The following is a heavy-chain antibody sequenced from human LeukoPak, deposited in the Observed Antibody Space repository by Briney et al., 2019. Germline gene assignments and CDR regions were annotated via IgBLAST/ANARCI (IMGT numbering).Heavy chain of an antibody. Sequence: SETLSLTCAVYGGSFTDYYWTWIRQPPGKGLEWIGEINHGGYTNYSPTLKSRVTLSVDTSKNQFSLKLSSVTAADTAVYFCARDMLVGGLGAFDIWGQGTIVTVSS. CDR3: ARDMLVGGLGAFDI. D-gene: IGHD3-16*01. CDR1: GGSFTDYY. J-gene: IGHJ3*02. CDR2: INHGGYT. V-gene: IGHV4-34*01.